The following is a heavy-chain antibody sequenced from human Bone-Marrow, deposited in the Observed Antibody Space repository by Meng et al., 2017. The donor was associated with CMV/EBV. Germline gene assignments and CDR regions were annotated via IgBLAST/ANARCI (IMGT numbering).Heavy chain of an antibody. V-gene: IGHV1-69*12. CDR3: ASWAGNTFDY. CDR1: GATFTSYA. D-gene: IGHD2/OR15-2a*01. CDR2: IIPIFGTA. J-gene: IGHJ4*02. Sequence: QVQVVQCGAEVKKPGSSVKGSCKALGATFTSYAISWLRQAAGQGLECMGGIIPIFGTANYAQKFQGRVTITADESTSTAYMELSSLRSEDTAVYYCASWAGNTFDYWGQGTLVTVSS.